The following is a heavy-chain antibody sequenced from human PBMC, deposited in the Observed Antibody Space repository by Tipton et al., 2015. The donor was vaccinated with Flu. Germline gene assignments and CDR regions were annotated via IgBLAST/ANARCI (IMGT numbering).Heavy chain of an antibody. CDR1: GGSISSGSYY. J-gene: IGHJ5*02. Sequence: LRLSCTVSGGSISSGSYYWSWIRQPPGKGLEWIGYIYYSGSTNYNPSLKSRVTISVDTSKNQFSLKLSSVTAADTAVYYCAREGSGWYRNWFDPWGQGTLVTVSS. CDR3: AREGSGWYRNWFDP. D-gene: IGHD6-19*01. V-gene: IGHV4-61*01. CDR2: IYYSGST.